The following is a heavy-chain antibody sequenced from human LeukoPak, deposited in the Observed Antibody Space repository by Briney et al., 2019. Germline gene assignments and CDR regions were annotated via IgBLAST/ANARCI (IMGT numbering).Heavy chain of an antibody. CDR1: GFTFSNFA. J-gene: IGHJ4*02. V-gene: IGHV3-23*01. Sequence: GGSLRLSCAASGFTFSNFAMSWLRQAPGKGLEWVSLIVPSGGSTYYADSVKGRFTISRDNSKNTLYLQMNSLRAEDTAVYYCAKDRGSGYHYFDYWGQGTLVTVSS. D-gene: IGHD3-22*01. CDR3: AKDRGSGYHYFDY. CDR2: IVPSGGST.